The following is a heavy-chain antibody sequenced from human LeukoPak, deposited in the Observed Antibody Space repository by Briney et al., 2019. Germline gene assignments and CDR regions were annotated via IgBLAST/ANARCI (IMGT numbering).Heavy chain of an antibody. CDR1: GGSFSGYY. CDR2: INRSGST. Sequence: AETLSLTCAVYGGSFSGYYWSWIRQPPGKGLEWIGEINRSGSTNYNPSLKSRVTISVDTSKNQFSLKLSSVTAADTAVYYCARETRYSSRLDYWGQGTLVTVSS. V-gene: IGHV4-34*01. CDR3: ARETRYSSRLDY. J-gene: IGHJ4*02. D-gene: IGHD6-13*01.